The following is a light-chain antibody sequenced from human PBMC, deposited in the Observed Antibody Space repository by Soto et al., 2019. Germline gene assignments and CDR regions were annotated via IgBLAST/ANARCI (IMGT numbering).Light chain of an antibody. J-gene: IGKJ1*01. CDR1: QSLNTR. V-gene: IGKV1-5*01. CDR2: DAS. Sequence: DIQLTQSPSTLSASVGDRVTLTCRASQSLNTRLAWYQQRPGKAPKLLIYDASTLESGVPSRFSGGGSGTEFTLTINNLQPDDLATYICQQYKSYSTFGRGTKVHIK. CDR3: QQYKSYST.